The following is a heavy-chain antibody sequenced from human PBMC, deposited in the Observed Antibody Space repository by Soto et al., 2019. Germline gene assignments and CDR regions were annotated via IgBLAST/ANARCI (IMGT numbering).Heavy chain of an antibody. CDR2: ISSSSSTI. CDR3: ASGINGYTYGSLFDP. V-gene: IGHV3-48*04. D-gene: IGHD5-18*01. CDR1: GFTFSSYS. J-gene: IGHJ5*02. Sequence: GGSLRLSCAASGFTFSSYSMNWVRQAPGKGLEWVSYISSSSSTIYYADSVKGRFTISRDDAKNSVFLQMNSLRAEDTAVYYCASGINGYTYGSLFDPWGQGTLVTVSS.